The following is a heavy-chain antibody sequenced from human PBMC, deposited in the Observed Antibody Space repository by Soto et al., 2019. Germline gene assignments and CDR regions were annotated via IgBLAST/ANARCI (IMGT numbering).Heavy chain of an antibody. CDR1: GFTFSNYA. V-gene: IGHV3-23*01. CDR2: ISDDGDST. CDR3: AKDLASSSWYYYYAMGV. Sequence: GGSLRLSCAASGFTFSNYAMSWVRQAPGKGLEWVSAISDDGDSTYYADSVKGRFTISRDNSKNTLYLQMNSLRAEDTAVYYCAKDLASSSWYYYYAMGVWGQGTTVTVSS. D-gene: IGHD6-13*01. J-gene: IGHJ6*02.